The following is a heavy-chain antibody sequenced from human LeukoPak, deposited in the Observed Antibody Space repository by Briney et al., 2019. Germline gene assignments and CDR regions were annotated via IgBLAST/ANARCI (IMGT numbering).Heavy chain of an antibody. D-gene: IGHD2-15*01. Sequence: GGSLRLSCAASGFTFSSYGMHWVRQAPGKGLEWVAFIRYDGSNKYYADSVKGRFTISRDNSKNTLYLQMNSLRAEDTAVYYCAKDSLRYCSGGSCPNYMDVWGKGTTVTIPS. J-gene: IGHJ6*03. CDR3: AKDSLRYCSGGSCPNYMDV. V-gene: IGHV3-30*02. CDR1: GFTFSSYG. CDR2: IRYDGSNK.